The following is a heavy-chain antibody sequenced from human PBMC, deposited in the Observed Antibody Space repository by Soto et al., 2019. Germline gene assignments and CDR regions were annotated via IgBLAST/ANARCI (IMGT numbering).Heavy chain of an antibody. V-gene: IGHV3-23*01. CDR1: GFTFSSYA. CDR3: AKHRGSGSYSMGIYYYYYGMDV. Sequence: QPVGSLRLSCAASGFTFSSYAMSWVRQAPGKGLEWVSAISGSGGSTYYADSVKGRFTISRDNSKNTLYLQMNSLRAEDTAVYYCAKHRGSGSYSMGIYYYYYGMDVWGQGTTVTVSS. CDR2: ISGSGGST. D-gene: IGHD3-10*01. J-gene: IGHJ6*02.